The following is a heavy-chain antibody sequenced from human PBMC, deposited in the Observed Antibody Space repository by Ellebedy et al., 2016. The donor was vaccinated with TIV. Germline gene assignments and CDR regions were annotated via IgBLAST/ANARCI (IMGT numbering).Heavy chain of an antibody. CDR3: AKDGAEMATNAFDI. V-gene: IGHV3-43*01. J-gene: IGHJ3*02. CDR2: ISWDGGST. Sequence: GESLKISCAASGFTFDDYTMHWVRQAPGKGLEWVSLISWDGGSTYYADSVKGRFTISRDNSKNSLYLQMNSLRTEDTALYYCAKDGAEMATNAFDIWGQGTMVTVSS. D-gene: IGHD5-24*01. CDR1: GFTFDDYT.